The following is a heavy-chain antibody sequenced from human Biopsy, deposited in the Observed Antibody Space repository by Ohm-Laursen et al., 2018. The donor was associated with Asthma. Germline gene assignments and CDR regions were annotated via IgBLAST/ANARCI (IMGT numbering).Heavy chain of an antibody. CDR2: INPSGAGT. J-gene: IGHJ4*02. V-gene: IGHV1-46*02. CDR3: ARARETTNYGDSDFDI. CDR1: GFSFDNYF. D-gene: IGHD2-8*01. Sequence: SVKVSCKAPGFSFDNYFMHWVRQAPGQGLEWMGIINPSGAGTRYAAKFKGRLIVSRDASTSTAFMELRSLRSDDTAIYFRARARETTNYGDSDFDIWGQGTLITVSS.